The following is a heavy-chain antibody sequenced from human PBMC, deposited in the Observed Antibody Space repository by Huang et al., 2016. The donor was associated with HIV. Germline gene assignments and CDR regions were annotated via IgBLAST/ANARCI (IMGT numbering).Heavy chain of an antibody. D-gene: IGHD6-13*01. CDR3: ARGLYSSSWAPFDY. CDR1: GYTFTSYA. CDR2: TNTNTGSP. Sequence: QVQLVQSGSELKKPGASVKVSCKASGYTFTSYAMHWVRQAPGKGLEWMGGTNTNTGSPTYAQGFTGRCVFSVDNSVRTAELQIRSLKAEDTAVYYCARGLYSSSWAPFDYWGQGALVTVSS. V-gene: IGHV7-4-1*02. J-gene: IGHJ4*02.